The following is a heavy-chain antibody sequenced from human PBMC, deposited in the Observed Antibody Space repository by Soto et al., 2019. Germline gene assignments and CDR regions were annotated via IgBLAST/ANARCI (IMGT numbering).Heavy chain of an antibody. CDR2: IDPSDSYT. Sequence: PGESLKISCKGSGYSFTSYWISWVRQMPGKGLEWMGRIDPSDSYTNYSPSFQGHVTISADKSISTAYLQWSSLKASDTAMYYCARVISMVRGVRYNWFDPWGQGTLVTVSS. V-gene: IGHV5-10-1*01. D-gene: IGHD3-10*01. CDR1: GYSFTSYW. CDR3: ARVISMVRGVRYNWFDP. J-gene: IGHJ5*02.